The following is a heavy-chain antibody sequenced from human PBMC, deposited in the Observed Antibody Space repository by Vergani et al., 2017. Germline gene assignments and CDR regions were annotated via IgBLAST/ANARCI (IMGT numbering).Heavy chain of an antibody. D-gene: IGHD2-8*01. Sequence: QVQLQESGPGLVKPSETLSLTCTVSGGSISSSSYYWGWIRQPPGKGLEWIGSIYYSGSTYYNPSLKSRVTISVDTSKNQFSLKLSSVTAADTAVYYCARAVFDLLYCTNGVCYNNWFDPWGQGTLVTVSS. J-gene: IGHJ5*02. V-gene: IGHV4-39*07. CDR1: GGSISSSSYY. CDR3: ARAVFDLLYCTNGVCYNNWFDP. CDR2: IYYSGST.